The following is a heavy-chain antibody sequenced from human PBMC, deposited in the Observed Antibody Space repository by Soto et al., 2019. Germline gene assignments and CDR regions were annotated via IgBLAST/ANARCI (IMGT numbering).Heavy chain of an antibody. V-gene: IGHV1-2*04. Sequence: ASVKVSCKASGYTFTGYYMHWVRQAPGQGLEWMGWINPNSGGTNYAQKFQGWVTMTRDTSISTAYMELSRLRSDDTAVYYCARDMGSPSGSYDQTNPPNDAFDIWGQGTMVTVSS. CDR3: ARDMGSPSGSYDQTNPPNDAFDI. CDR1: GYTFTGYY. D-gene: IGHD1-26*01. J-gene: IGHJ3*02. CDR2: INPNSGGT.